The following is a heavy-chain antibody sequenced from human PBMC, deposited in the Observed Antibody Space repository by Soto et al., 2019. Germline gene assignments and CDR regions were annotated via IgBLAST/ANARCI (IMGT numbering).Heavy chain of an antibody. J-gene: IGHJ4*02. V-gene: IGHV1-69*06. CDR3: ATERAYSGDGLVGYFDS. CDR1: GATFSSLG. Sequence: QVQLVQSGAEVKKPGSSVKVSCQTSGATFSSLGIGWVRQAPGQGLEWMGGIIPIFHAANYAQRFQGRVTITADKSTSTVYMELSGLRSEDTALYFCATERAYSGDGLVGYFDSWGQGTLVTVSS. CDR2: IIPIFHAA. D-gene: IGHD5-12*01.